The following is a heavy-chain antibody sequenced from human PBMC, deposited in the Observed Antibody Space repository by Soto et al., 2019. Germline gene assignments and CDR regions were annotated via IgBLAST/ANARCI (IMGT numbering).Heavy chain of an antibody. D-gene: IGHD3-22*01. CDR3: ARDLEGLYYYDSSGS. Sequence: SVKVSCKASGGTFSSYSISWVRQAPGQGLEWMGGIIPIFGTANYAQKFQGRVTITADESTSTAYMELSSLRSEDTAVYYCARDLEGLYYYDSSGSWGQGTMVTVSS. J-gene: IGHJ3*01. CDR2: IIPIFGTA. V-gene: IGHV1-69*13. CDR1: GGTFSSYS.